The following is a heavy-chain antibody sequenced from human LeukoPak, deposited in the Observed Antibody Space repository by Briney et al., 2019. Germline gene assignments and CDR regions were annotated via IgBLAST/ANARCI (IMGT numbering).Heavy chain of an antibody. CDR1: GFTFSSYA. V-gene: IGHV3-23*01. CDR2: ISGSGGST. J-gene: IGHJ4*02. CDR3: YYYDSSGYSDFDY. D-gene: IGHD3-22*01. Sequence: GGSLRLSCAASGFTFSSYAMSWVRQAPGKGLEWVSAISGSGGSTYYADSLKGRFTLSRDNSKNTLYLQMNSLRAEDTAVYYPYYYDSSGYSDFDYWGQGTLVTVSS.